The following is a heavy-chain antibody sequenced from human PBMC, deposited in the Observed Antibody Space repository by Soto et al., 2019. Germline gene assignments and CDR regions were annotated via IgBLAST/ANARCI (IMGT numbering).Heavy chain of an antibody. CDR2: IIPIFGTA. D-gene: IGHD3-22*01. V-gene: IGHV1-69*06. Sequence: SSVKVSCKASGGTFSSYAISCVRQAPGQGLEWMGGIIPIFGTANYAQKFQGRVTITADKSTSTAYMELSSLRSEDTAVYYRARDPYYYDSSGDNDAFDIWGQGTMVTVSS. CDR1: GGTFSSYA. CDR3: ARDPYYYDSSGDNDAFDI. J-gene: IGHJ3*02.